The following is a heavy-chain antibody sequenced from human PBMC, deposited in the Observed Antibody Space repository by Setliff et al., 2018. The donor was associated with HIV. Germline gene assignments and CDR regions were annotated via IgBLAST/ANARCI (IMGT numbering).Heavy chain of an antibody. CDR1: GFTFNIYA. D-gene: IGHD2-8*02. J-gene: IGHJ4*02. CDR3: TSAFADYAYWYFDY. Sequence: PGGSLRLSCVASGFTFNIYAMSWVRQAPGKGLEWVGFIRSKTYGGTTEYAASVKGRFTISGDDSKSIAYLQMNSLKTEDTAVYYCTSAFADYAYWYFDYWGQGTLVTVSS. V-gene: IGHV3-49*04. CDR2: IRSKTYGGTT.